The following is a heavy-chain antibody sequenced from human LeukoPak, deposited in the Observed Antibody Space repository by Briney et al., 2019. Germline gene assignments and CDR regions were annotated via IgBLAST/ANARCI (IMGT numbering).Heavy chain of an antibody. D-gene: IGHD6-19*01. Sequence: PGGSLRLSCAASGFTLNSYAMSCVRQAPGKGLEWVSAIRGSGGGTYYAASVKGRFTISRDNSKNTLYLQMNSLRDEDTALYYCAKAGIGVVGYFDYWGQGTLVTVSS. V-gene: IGHV3-23*01. CDR1: GFTLNSYA. J-gene: IGHJ4*02. CDR3: AKAGIGVVGYFDY. CDR2: IRGSGGGT.